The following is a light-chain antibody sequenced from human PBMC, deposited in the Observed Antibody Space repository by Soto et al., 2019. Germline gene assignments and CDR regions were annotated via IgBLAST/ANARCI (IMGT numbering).Light chain of an antibody. CDR2: AAS. J-gene: IGKJ2*01. CDR1: QSISSY. Sequence: DIQMTQSPSSLSASVGDRVTITCRASQSISSYLNWYQQKPGKAPKLLIYAASRLQSGVPSRFSGSGSGTDFTLTISSLQPEDFATYYCQESYSSPYTFGQRTKLEIK. V-gene: IGKV1-39*01. CDR3: QESYSSPYT.